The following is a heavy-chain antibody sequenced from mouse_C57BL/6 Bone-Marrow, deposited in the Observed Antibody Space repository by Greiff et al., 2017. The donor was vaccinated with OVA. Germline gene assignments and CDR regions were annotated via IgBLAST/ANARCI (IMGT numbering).Heavy chain of an antibody. V-gene: IGHV1-26*01. CDR3: ARQGGYYGYDGGHAMDY. J-gene: IGHJ4*01. Sequence: VQLKQSGPELVKPGASVKISCKASGYTFTDYYMNWVKQSHGKSLEWIGDINPNNGGTSYNQKFKGKATLTVDKSSSTAYMELRSLTSEDSAVYYCARQGGYYGYDGGHAMDYWGQGTSVTVSS. CDR1: GYTFTDYY. CDR2: INPNNGGT. D-gene: IGHD2-2*01.